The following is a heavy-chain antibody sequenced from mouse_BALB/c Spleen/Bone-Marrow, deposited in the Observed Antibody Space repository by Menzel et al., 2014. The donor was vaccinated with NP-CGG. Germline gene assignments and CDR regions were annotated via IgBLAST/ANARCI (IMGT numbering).Heavy chain of an antibody. CDR2: ISSGSSTI. V-gene: IGHV5-17*02. CDR1: GFTFSSFG. J-gene: IGHJ4*01. CDR3: ARDEDYAMDY. Sequence: EVKLVESGGGLVQPEGSRKLSCAASGFTFSSFGMHWVRQAPEKGLEWVAYISSGSSTIYYADTVKGRFTISRDNPKNTLFLQMTSLRSEDTAMYYCARDEDYAMDYWGQGTSVTVSS.